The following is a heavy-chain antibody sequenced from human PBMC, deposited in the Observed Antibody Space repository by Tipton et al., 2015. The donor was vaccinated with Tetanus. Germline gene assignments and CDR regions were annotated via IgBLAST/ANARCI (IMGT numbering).Heavy chain of an antibody. CDR2: IYIGDTT. J-gene: IGHJ4*02. CDR1: GVTVSIDY. V-gene: IGHV3-53*01. D-gene: IGHD2-21*02. CDR3: ARGMAEASNCGGDCYSDY. Sequence: SLRLSCVASGVTVSIDYMSWVRQAPGKGLEWVSVIYIGDTTYYADSVKGRFTISRDNAKNSLYLQMISLRAEDTAVYSCARGMAEASNCGGDCYSDYWGQGTLVTVSS.